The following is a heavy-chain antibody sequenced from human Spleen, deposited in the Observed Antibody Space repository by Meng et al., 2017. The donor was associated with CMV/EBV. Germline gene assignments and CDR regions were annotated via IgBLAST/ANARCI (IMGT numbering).Heavy chain of an antibody. V-gene: IGHV1-18*01. D-gene: IGHD2-2*01. J-gene: IGHJ6*02. CDR1: TSYG. Sequence: TSYGSSWVRQAPGQGLEWMGWISAYNGNTNYAQKLQGRVTMTTDTSTSTAYMELRSLRSDDTAVYYCAREPCSSTSCYVYYYYGMDVWGQGTTVTVSS. CDR2: ISAYNGNT. CDR3: AREPCSSTSCYVYYYYGMDV.